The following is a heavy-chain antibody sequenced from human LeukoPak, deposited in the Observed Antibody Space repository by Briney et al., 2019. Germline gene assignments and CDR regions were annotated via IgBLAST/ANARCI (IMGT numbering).Heavy chain of an antibody. J-gene: IGHJ4*02. V-gene: IGHV4-4*02. D-gene: IGHD6-19*01. CDR2: IYHSGTT. CDR1: GGSISSNNW. Sequence: PSETLSLTCAVSGGSISSNNWWSGVRRPPGKGLEWIGEIYHSGTTNYNPSLKSRVTISVDTSKNQFSLKLSSVTAADTAVYYCARDNPYIAVAGGLFDYWGQGTLVTVSS. CDR3: ARDNPYIAVAGGLFDY.